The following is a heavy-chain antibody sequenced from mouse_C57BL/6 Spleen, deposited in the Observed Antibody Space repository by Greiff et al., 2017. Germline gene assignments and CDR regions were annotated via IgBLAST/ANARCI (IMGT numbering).Heavy chain of an antibody. Sequence: QVQLQQPGAELVRPGSSVKLSCKASGYTFTSYWMHWVKQRPIQGLEWIGNIDPSDSETHYNQKFKDKATLTVDKSSSTDYMQLSSLPSEDSAVDCCARERLTGTWFAYWGQGTLVTVSA. D-gene: IGHD4-1*01. J-gene: IGHJ3*01. CDR1: GYTFTSYW. V-gene: IGHV1-52*01. CDR2: IDPSDSET. CDR3: ARERLTGTWFAY.